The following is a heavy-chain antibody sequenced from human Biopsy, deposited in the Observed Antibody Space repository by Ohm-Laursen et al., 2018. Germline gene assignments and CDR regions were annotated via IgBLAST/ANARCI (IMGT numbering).Heavy chain of an antibody. V-gene: IGHV1-46*01. CDR1: GYSFTSYY. CDR2: INPSGSTT. J-gene: IGHJ4*02. Sequence: ASVKASCKASGYSFTSYYMHWVRQAPGQGLEWMGMINPSGSTTSYPQIFQGRVTMTRDTSKSTVYMELSSLRSAGTAVYFCARNTGWYGDLYYFDYWGQGTLVTVSS. D-gene: IGHD6-19*01. CDR3: ARNTGWYGDLYYFDY.